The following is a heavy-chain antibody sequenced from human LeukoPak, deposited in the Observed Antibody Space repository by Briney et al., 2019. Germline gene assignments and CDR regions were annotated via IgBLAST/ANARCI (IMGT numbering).Heavy chain of an antibody. CDR3: ARTYFDWYYYYGMDV. J-gene: IGHJ6*02. CDR2: IIPIFGTA. V-gene: IGHV1-69*13. Sequence: ASVKVSCKASGGTFSSYAISWVRQAPGQGLEWMGGIIPIFGTANYAQKFQGRVTITADESMSTAYMELSSLRSEDTAVYYCARTYFDWYYYYGMDVWGQGTTVTVSS. D-gene: IGHD3-9*01. CDR1: GGTFSSYA.